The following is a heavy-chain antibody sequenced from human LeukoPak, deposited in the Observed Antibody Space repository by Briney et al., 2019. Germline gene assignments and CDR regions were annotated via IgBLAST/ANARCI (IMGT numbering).Heavy chain of an antibody. CDR3: ASGRLRYFDWFGIDY. D-gene: IGHD3-9*01. CDR1: GYSFTSYW. Sequence: PGESLKISCKGSGYSFTSYWISWVRQMPGEGLEWMGSIDPSDSYTNFSPSFQGHVTISADKSISTAYLQWSSLKASDTAMYYCASGRLRYFDWFGIDYWGQGTLVTVSS. V-gene: IGHV5-10-1*01. J-gene: IGHJ4*02. CDR2: IDPSDSYT.